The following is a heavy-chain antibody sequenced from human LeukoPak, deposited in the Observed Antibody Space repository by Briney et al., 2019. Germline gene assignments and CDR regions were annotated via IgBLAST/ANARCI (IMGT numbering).Heavy chain of an antibody. CDR1: GFTFSTYV. CDR2: ISSNGDNT. CDR3: VRGTGY. Sequence: PGGSLRLSCSVSGFTFSTYVMDWVRQARGKGLEYVSAISSNGDNTYYADSVKGRFTISRDNSKNTLYLQMSSLRADDTAVYYCVRGTGYWGQGTLVTVSS. J-gene: IGHJ4*02. V-gene: IGHV3-64D*06.